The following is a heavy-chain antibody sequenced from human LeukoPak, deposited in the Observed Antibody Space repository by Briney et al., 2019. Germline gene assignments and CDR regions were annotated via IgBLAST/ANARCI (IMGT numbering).Heavy chain of an antibody. CDR1: GGTFSSYV. Sequence: GASVKVSCKASGGTFSSYVISWVRQAPGQGLEWMGWINPNSGGTNYAQKFQGRVTMTRDTSISTAYMELSRLRSDDTAVYYCVLGDAFDIWGQGTMVTVSS. CDR3: VLGDAFDI. J-gene: IGHJ3*02. CDR2: INPNSGGT. D-gene: IGHD3-10*01. V-gene: IGHV1-2*02.